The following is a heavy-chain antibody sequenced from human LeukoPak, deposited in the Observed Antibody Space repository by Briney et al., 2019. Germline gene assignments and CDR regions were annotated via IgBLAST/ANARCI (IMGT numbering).Heavy chain of an antibody. Sequence: GASVKVSCKASGYTFTSYAMHWVRQAPGQRLEWMGWINAGNGNTKYSQKFQGRVTITRDTSASTAYMELSSLRFEDTAVYYCARGRAYSYRRIVGADNFDYWGQGTLVTVSS. V-gene: IGHV1-3*01. D-gene: IGHD1-26*01. CDR3: ARGRAYSYRRIVGADNFDY. CDR2: INAGNGNT. J-gene: IGHJ4*02. CDR1: GYTFTSYA.